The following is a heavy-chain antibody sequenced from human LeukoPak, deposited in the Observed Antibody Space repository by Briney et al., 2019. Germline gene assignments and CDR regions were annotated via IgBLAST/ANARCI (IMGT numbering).Heavy chain of an antibody. Sequence: SVKVSCKASGGTFSSYAVSWVRQAPGQGLEWMGGIIPIFGTANYAQKFRGRVTITADESTSTAYMELSSLRSEDTAVYYCAREVTRYCSSTSCFNWLDPWGQGTLVTVSS. CDR1: GGTFSSYA. CDR2: IIPIFGTA. CDR3: AREVTRYCSSTSCFNWLDP. V-gene: IGHV1-69*13. D-gene: IGHD2-2*01. J-gene: IGHJ5*02.